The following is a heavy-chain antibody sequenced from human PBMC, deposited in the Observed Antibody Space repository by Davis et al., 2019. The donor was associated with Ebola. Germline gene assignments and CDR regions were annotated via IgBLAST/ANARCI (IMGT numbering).Heavy chain of an antibody. J-gene: IGHJ6*02. Sequence: GESLKISCAASGFTFSSYAMHWVRQAPGKGLEWVGFIRSKAYGGTTEYAASVKGRFTISRDDSKSIAYLQMNSLKTEDTAVYYCTRTGLYCTNGVCYTGYYYGMDVWGQGTTVTVSS. CDR2: IRSKAYGGTT. CDR1: GFTFSSYA. V-gene: IGHV3-49*04. CDR3: TRTGLYCTNGVCYTGYYYGMDV. D-gene: IGHD2-8*01.